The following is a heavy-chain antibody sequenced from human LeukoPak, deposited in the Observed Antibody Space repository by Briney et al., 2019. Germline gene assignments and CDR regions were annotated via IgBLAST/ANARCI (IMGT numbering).Heavy chain of an antibody. CDR3: ARVVPAYDYVWGSYPEYFDY. Sequence: GSSVKVSCKASGGTFSSYAISWVRQAPGQGLEWMGWISAYNGNTNYAQKLQGRVTMTTDTSTSTAYMELRSLRSDDTAVYYCARVVPAYDYVWGSYPEYFDYWGQGTLVTVSS. D-gene: IGHD3-16*02. CDR2: ISAYNGNT. CDR1: GGTFSSYA. V-gene: IGHV1-18*01. J-gene: IGHJ4*02.